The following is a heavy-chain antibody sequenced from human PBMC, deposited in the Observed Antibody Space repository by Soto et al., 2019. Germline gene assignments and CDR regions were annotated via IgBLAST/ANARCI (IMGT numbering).Heavy chain of an antibody. Sequence: SETLSLTCAVYGGSFSGYYWSWIRQPPGKGLEWIGEINHSGSTNYNPSLKSRVTISVDTSKNQFSLKLSSVTAADTAVYYCARNPPSRYCSSTSCYKDYYYGMDVWGQGTTVTVSS. CDR2: INHSGST. CDR1: GGSFSGYY. V-gene: IGHV4-34*01. J-gene: IGHJ6*02. CDR3: ARNPPSRYCSSTSCYKDYYYGMDV. D-gene: IGHD2-2*02.